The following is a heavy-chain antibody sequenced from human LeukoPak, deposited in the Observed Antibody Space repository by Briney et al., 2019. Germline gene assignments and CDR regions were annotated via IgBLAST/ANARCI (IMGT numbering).Heavy chain of an antibody. J-gene: IGHJ4*02. CDR1: GYTLTELS. Sequence: ASVKVSCKVSGYTLTELSMHWVRQAPGKGLEWMGGFDPEDGETIYAQKFQGRVTMTEGTSTDTAYMEPSSLRSEDTAVYYCATFYCSGGSCYDFDYWGQGTLVTVSS. CDR3: ATFYCSGGSCYDFDY. CDR2: FDPEDGET. D-gene: IGHD2-15*01. V-gene: IGHV1-24*01.